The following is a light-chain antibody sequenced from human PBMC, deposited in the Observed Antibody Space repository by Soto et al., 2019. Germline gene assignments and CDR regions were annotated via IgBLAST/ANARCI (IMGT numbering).Light chain of an antibody. Sequence: EIVLTQSPGTLSLSPGERATLSCRASQSVSRGHLAWYQQKPGQAPRLLIYGASTRATGIADRFSGSGSGTDFTRTITRLEPDDFAVSYCHQYGNSPPARFVQGIKLESK. J-gene: IGKJ2*01. CDR1: QSVSRGH. V-gene: IGKV3-20*01. CDR3: HQYGNSPPAR. CDR2: GAS.